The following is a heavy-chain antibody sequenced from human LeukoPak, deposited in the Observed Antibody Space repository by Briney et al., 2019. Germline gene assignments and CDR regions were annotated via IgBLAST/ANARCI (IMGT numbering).Heavy chain of an antibody. CDR1: GFSFSDYS. V-gene: IGHV3-7*01. Sequence: GGSLRLSCAASGFSFSDYSMNWVRQAPGGGLEWVANINKDGSEENYVDSVKGRFTISRDNAKNSLYLQMNSLRAEDTAVYYCAREYYGDYEDRGFDYWGQGTLVTVSS. CDR3: AREYYGDYEDRGFDY. D-gene: IGHD4-17*01. CDR2: INKDGSEE. J-gene: IGHJ4*02.